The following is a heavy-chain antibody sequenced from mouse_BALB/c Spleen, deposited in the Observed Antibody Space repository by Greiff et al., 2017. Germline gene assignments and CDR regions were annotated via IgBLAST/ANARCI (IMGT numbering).Heavy chain of an antibody. CDR1: EYEFPSHD. V-gene: IGHV5-2*01. D-gene: IGHD2-1*01. Sequence: EVHLVESGGGLVQPGESLKLSCESNEYEFPSHDMSWVRKTPEKRLELVAAINSDGGSTYYPDTMERRFIISRDNTKKTLYLQMSSLRSEDTALYYCARQNYGNYGGAMDYWGRGTSVTVSS. CDR2: INSDGGST. J-gene: IGHJ4*01. CDR3: ARQNYGNYGGAMDY.